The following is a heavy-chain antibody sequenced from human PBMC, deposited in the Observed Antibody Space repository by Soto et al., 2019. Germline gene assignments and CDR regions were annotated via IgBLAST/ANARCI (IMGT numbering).Heavy chain of an antibody. D-gene: IGHD3-16*01. V-gene: IGHV3-21*01. CDR1: GLTFSSYS. CDR3: VSELRVKGITLSRGKEF. Sequence: GGSLRLSCAASGLTFSSYSMNWVRQAPGKGLEWVSSISSSSSYIYYADSVKGRFTISRDNAKNSLYLQMNSLRAEDTAVYYCVSELRVKGITLSRGKEFWGKGIVVTVSA. J-gene: IGHJ6*04. CDR2: ISSSSSYI.